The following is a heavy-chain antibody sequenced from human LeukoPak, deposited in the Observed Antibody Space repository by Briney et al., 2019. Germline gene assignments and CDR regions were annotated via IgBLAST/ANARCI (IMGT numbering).Heavy chain of an antibody. J-gene: IGHJ4*02. Sequence: SGSGGSTYYADSVKGRFTISRDNSKNTLYLQMNSLRAEDTAVYYCAKDSSTPPLDYFDYWGQGTLVTVSS. CDR2: SGSGGST. CDR3: AKDSSTPPLDYFDY. V-gene: IGHV3-23*01. D-gene: IGHD6-6*01.